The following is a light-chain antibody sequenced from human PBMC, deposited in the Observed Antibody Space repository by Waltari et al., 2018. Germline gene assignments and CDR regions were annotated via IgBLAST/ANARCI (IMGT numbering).Light chain of an antibody. V-gene: IGLV4-69*01. CDR2: LNDDGSI. CDR3: QTWGTGIQV. J-gene: IGLJ3*02. Sequence: QLVLTQSPSASASLGASVKLTCTLSSGHSSYAIAWHQQQPEKGLRYLMKLNDDGSISKGDGIPDRFSGSSPGAERYLTISSLQAEDEADYYCQTWGTGIQVFGGGTKLTVL. CDR1: SGHSSYA.